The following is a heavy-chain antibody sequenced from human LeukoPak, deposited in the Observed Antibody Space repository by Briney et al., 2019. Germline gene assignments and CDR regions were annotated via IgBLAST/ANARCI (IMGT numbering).Heavy chain of an antibody. CDR2: IWYDGSNK. D-gene: IGHD5-18*01. CDR1: GFTFSSYG. Sequence: GGSLRLSCAASGFTFSSYGMHWVRQAPGKGLEWVAVIWYDGSNKYYADSVKGRFTISRDNSKNTLYLQMNSLRAEDTAVYYCARVKTTDTAMVGYYYYGMDVWGQGTTVTVSS. CDR3: ARVKTTDTAMVGYYYYGMDV. J-gene: IGHJ6*02. V-gene: IGHV3-33*01.